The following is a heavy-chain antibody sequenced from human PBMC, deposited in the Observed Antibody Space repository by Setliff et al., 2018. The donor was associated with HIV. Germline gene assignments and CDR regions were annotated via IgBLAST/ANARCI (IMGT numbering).Heavy chain of an antibody. D-gene: IGHD6-13*01. J-gene: IGHJ4*02. V-gene: IGHV3-30*02. CDR1: GFTFSSYG. CDR3: AMSPYSSSLFDY. Sequence: GGSLRLSCAASGFTFSSYGMHWVRQAPGKGREWVAFIRHDGSDKHYVDSVKGRFTISRDNSKNTLYLQMNSLRAEDTAVYYCAMSPYSSSLFDYWGQGTLVTSPQ. CDR2: IRHDGSDK.